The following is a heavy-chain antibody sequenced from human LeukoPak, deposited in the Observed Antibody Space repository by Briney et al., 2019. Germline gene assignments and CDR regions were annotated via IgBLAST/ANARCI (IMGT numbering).Heavy chain of an antibody. J-gene: IGHJ6*03. CDR3: ASIAARPMFSYYYYYMDV. CDR2: INPNSGGT. Sequence: GASVKVSCKASGYTFTGYYMHWVRQAPGQGLEWMGWINPNSGGTNYAQKFQGRVTMTRDTSISTAYMELSRLRSDDTAVYYCASIAARPMFSYYYYYMDVWGKGTTVTVSS. CDR1: GYTFTGYY. D-gene: IGHD6-6*01. V-gene: IGHV1-2*02.